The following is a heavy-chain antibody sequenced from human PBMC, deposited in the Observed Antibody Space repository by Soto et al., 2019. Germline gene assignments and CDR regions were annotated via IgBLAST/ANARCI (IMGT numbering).Heavy chain of an antibody. CDR3: ARDSPDYGDYLDY. Sequence: SETLSLTCTVSGGSISSYYWSWIRQPPGKGLEWIGYIYYSGSTNYNPSLKSRVTISVDTSKNQFSLKLSSVTAADTAVYYCARDSPDYGDYLDYWGQGTLVTVSS. CDR2: IYYSGST. D-gene: IGHD4-17*01. CDR1: GGSISSYY. V-gene: IGHV4-59*01. J-gene: IGHJ4*02.